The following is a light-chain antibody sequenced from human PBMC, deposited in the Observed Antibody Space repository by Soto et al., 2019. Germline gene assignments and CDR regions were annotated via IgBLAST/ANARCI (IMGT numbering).Light chain of an antibody. J-gene: IGKJ4*01. CDR2: GAS. Sequence: ESVFTRSTATLSLSPGERATLSCRASQNINNYLGWYQQKPGQAPRLLIYGASTRATGIPARFSGSGSGTEFTLTISSLQSEDFAVYYCQQYNNWPLTFGGGTKVAIK. CDR3: QQYNNWPLT. CDR1: QNINNY. V-gene: IGKV3-15*01.